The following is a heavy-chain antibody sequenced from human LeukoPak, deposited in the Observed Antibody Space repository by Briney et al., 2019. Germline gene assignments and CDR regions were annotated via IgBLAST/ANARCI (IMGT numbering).Heavy chain of an antibody. CDR3: ARDALAAAGHNWFDP. D-gene: IGHD6-13*01. J-gene: IGHJ5*02. V-gene: IGHV3-21*01. CDR2: ISSGSSYI. CDR1: GFTFSSYR. Sequence: GGSLRLSCAASGFTFSSYRMTWVRQAPGKGLEWVSSISSGSSYIYYADSVKGRFTISRDNAKNSLYLQMNSLRAEDTAVYYCARDALAAAGHNWFDPWGQGTLVTVSS.